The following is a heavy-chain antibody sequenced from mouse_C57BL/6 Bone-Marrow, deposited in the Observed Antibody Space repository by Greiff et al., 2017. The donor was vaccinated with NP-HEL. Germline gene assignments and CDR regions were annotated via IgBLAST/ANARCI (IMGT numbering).Heavy chain of an antibody. J-gene: IGHJ2*01. V-gene: IGHV1-5*01. CDR2: IYPGNSDT. CDR3: TSLDLLWYLDD. Sequence: VQLQQSGTVLARPGASVKMSCKTSGYTFTSYWMHWVKQRPGQGLEWIGAIYPGNSDTSYNQKFKGKAKLTAVTSASTAYMELSSLTNEDSAVYYCTSLDLLWYLDDWGQGTTLTVSS. CDR1: GYTFTSYW. D-gene: IGHD2-10*01.